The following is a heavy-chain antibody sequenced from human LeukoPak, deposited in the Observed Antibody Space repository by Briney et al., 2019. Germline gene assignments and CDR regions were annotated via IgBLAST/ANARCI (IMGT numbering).Heavy chain of an antibody. CDR1: GGSISSYY. V-gene: IGHV4-59*01. CDR3: ARDAPSGGYFDY. J-gene: IGHJ4*02. Sequence: PSETLSLTCTVSGGSISSYYWSWIRQPPGKGLEWIGYIYYSGSTNYNPSLKSRVTISVDTSKNQFSLKLSSVTAADTAVYYCARDAPSGGYFDYWGQGTLVTVSS. CDR2: IYYSGST.